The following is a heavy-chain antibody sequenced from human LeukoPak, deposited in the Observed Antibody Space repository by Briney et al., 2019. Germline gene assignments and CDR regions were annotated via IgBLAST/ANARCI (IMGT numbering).Heavy chain of an antibody. CDR2: INHSGST. D-gene: IGHD3-9*01. CDR3: ARGMTGDY. V-gene: IGHV4-34*01. Sequence: PSETLSLTSAVYGGSFSGDYWSSIRQPPGKGLEWIGEINHSGSTNYNPSLKSRVTISVDTSKNQFSLKLSSVTAADTAVYYCARGMTGDYWGQGTLVTVSS. J-gene: IGHJ4*02. CDR1: GGSFSGDY.